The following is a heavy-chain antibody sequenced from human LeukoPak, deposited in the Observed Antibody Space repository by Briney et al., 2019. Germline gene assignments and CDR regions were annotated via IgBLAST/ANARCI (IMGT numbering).Heavy chain of an antibody. CDR3: ANDRGVDY. V-gene: IGHV3-21*01. D-gene: IGHD3-10*01. CDR2: ISSSSSYI. J-gene: IGHJ4*02. CDR1: GFPFSSYS. Sequence: GSLRLSCAASGFPFSSYSMNWVRQATGKGLEWVSSISSSSSYIYYADSVKGRFTISRDNAKNTLYLQMNSLRAEDTAVYYCANDRGVDYWGQGTLVTVSS.